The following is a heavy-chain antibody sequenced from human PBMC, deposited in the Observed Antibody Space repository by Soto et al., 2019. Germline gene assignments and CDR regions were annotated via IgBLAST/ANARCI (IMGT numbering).Heavy chain of an antibody. D-gene: IGHD3-3*01. CDR1: GFTFDDHV. CDR3: ARSWSGSTSGRVDV. Sequence: GGSLRLSCVASGFTFDDHVMHWVRQVPGKGLEWVGHITWDGYSIGYGGSVRGRFTISRDNAKDTLYLQMNSLRPEDTALYYCARSWSGSTSGRVDVWGQGTTVTVSS. V-gene: IGHV3-9*01. J-gene: IGHJ6*02. CDR2: ITWDGYSI.